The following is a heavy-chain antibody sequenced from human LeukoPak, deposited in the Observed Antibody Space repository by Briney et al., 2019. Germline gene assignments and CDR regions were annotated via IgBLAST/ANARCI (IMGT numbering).Heavy chain of an antibody. CDR1: GDSITNYY. Sequence: PSETLSLTCTVSGDSITNYYWSWIRQPPGKALEWIGYTYYTGTTKYNPSLMSRATISLDTSKNQFSLKLTSVTAADTALFFCARGYDIDVWGQGTTVTVSS. CDR2: TYYTGTT. J-gene: IGHJ6*02. V-gene: IGHV4-59*01. CDR3: ARGYDIDV.